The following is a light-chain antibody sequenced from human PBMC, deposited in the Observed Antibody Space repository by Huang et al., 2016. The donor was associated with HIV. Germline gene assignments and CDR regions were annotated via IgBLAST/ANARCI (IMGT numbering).Light chain of an antibody. Sequence: EIVMTQSQATLSVSPGERATLYCRASQSVSNNLAWYQQKPGQAPRLLIYAASTRATGIPARFSGSGSGTEFSLTISSLESEDFAVYHCQQYDNWPRTFGQGTKVEFK. CDR1: QSVSNN. V-gene: IGKV3-15*01. CDR2: AAS. J-gene: IGKJ1*01. CDR3: QQYDNWPRT.